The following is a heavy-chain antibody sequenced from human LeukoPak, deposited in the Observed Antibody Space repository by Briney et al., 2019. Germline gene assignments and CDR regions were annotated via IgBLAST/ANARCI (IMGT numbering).Heavy chain of an antibody. CDR3: ARHADYYESTSYFWDY. CDR2: IYRSGST. CDR1: RYSISSGYY. V-gene: IGHV4-38-2*02. D-gene: IGHD3-22*01. Sequence: SETLSLTCTVSRYSISSGYYWGWIRQPPGQGLEWIGSIYRSGSTYYNSSLKSRVTISVDTSKNQFSLKLSSVTAADTAVYYCARHADYYESTSYFWDYWGQGTLVTVSS. J-gene: IGHJ4*02.